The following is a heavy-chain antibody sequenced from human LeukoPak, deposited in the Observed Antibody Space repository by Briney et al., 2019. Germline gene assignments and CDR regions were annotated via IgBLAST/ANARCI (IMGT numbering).Heavy chain of an antibody. J-gene: IGHJ4*02. CDR1: GYTFTGYY. Sequence: ASVKVSCKASGYTFTGYYMHWVRQAPGQGLEWMGWINPNSGGTNYAQKFQGRVTMTRDTSISTAYMELRSLRSDDTAVYYCARDGSIAVAVDYWGQGTLVTVSS. D-gene: IGHD6-19*01. V-gene: IGHV1-2*02. CDR3: ARDGSIAVAVDY. CDR2: INPNSGGT.